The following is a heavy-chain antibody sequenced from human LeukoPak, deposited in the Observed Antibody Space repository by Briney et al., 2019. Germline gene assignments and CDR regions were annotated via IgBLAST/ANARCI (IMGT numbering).Heavy chain of an antibody. CDR2: IYTSGST. Sequence: SETLSLTSTASGGSISSYYWSWIRQPAGKGLEWIGRIYTSGSTNYNPSLKSRVTMSVGTSKNQFSLKLSSVTAADTAVYYCARAHRGVSKAGTKTIEQRAFDIWGQGTMVTVSS. CDR1: GGSISSYY. D-gene: IGHD6-13*01. CDR3: ARAHRGVSKAGTKTIEQRAFDI. V-gene: IGHV4-4*07. J-gene: IGHJ3*02.